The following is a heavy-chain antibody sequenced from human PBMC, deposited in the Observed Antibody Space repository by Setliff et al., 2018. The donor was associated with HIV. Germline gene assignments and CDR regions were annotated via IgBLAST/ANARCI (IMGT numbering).Heavy chain of an antibody. D-gene: IGHD6-19*01. Sequence: ASVKVSCKASGYTFTGYYMHWVRQAPGQGLEWMGRINPNSGGTNYAQKFQGRVTMTRDTSANIVYLELSSLRSEDTAKYYCARNFGGSGWYYFDYWGQGTLVTVSS. V-gene: IGHV1-2*06. CDR3: ARNFGGSGWYYFDY. J-gene: IGHJ4*02. CDR2: INPNSGGT. CDR1: GYTFTGYY.